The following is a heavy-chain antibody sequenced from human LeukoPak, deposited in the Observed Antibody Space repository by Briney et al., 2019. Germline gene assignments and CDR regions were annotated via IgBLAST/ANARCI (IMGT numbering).Heavy chain of an antibody. CDR2: LYYSGSI. CDR1: GGSISGSSYY. D-gene: IGHD3-22*01. V-gene: IGHV4-39*01. CDR3: VRQYYDSTGYYYFVY. J-gene: IGHJ4*02. Sequence: PSETLTLTCTVSGGSISGSSYYWGWIRQPPGKGPEWIGSLYYSGSIYYNPSLKSRVTMSADTSKNQFSLNLSSVAAADTALYYCVRQYYDSTGYYYFVYWNQGTLVTVSS.